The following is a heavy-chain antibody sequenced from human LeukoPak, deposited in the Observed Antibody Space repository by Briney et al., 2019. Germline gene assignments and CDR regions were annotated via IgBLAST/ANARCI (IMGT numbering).Heavy chain of an antibody. CDR2: INPNSGGT. D-gene: IGHD3-22*01. J-gene: IGHJ4*02. CDR3: ARGSGYYFYFDY. V-gene: IGHV1-2*02. CDR1: GYTFTGYY. Sequence: ASVKVSCKASGYTFTGYYMHWVRQSPGQGLEWMGWINPNSGGTNYAQKFQGRVTMTRDTSISTAYMELSRLRSDDTAVYYCARGSGYYFYFDYWGQGTLVTVSS.